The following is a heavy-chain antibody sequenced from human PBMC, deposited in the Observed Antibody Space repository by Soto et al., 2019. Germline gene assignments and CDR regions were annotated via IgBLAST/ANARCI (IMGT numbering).Heavy chain of an antibody. CDR1: GFTYTAFA. J-gene: IGHJ6*02. Sequence: VQLVESGGGEVQPGRSLRLSCAASGFTYTAFALHWVRQAPGKGLEWVAIISYDGSDKYYADSEKGRFAISRDNPKNTLYLEMNSLRPEDTAVYFCARRAWDSYYAIDVWGQGTPVTVFS. CDR2: ISYDGSDK. V-gene: IGHV3-30*09. D-gene: IGHD3-22*01. CDR3: ARRAWDSYYAIDV.